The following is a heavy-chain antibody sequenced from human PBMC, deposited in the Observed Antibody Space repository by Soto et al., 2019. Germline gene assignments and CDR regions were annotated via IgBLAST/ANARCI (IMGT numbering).Heavy chain of an antibody. Sequence: QVQLVQSGAEVRKPGASVKVSCKASGYTFTEYDISWVRQAPGQGLEWMGWISVYNDNRHYAEKVQGRVTLTIDKYTSTAYMEMRSLISDDSAIYYCARYSGDPYWYFDLWGRCTLVTVSS. CDR2: ISVYNDNR. J-gene: IGHJ2*01. CDR3: ARYSGDPYWYFDL. D-gene: IGHD6-19*01. CDR1: GYTFTEYD. V-gene: IGHV1-18*01.